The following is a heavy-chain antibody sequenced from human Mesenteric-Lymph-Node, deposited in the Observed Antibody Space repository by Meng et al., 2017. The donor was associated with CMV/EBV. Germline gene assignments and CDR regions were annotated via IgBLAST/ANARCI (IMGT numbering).Heavy chain of an antibody. Sequence: ETLSLTCAASGFTVSSYSMNWVRQAPGKGLEWVSSISSSSSYIYYADSVKGRFTISRDNAKNSLYLQMNSLRAEDTAVYYCASSTSNDYWGQGTLVTVSS. CDR2: ISSSSSYI. CDR3: ASSTSNDY. V-gene: IGHV3-21*01. CDR1: GFTVSSYS. D-gene: IGHD2-2*01. J-gene: IGHJ4*02.